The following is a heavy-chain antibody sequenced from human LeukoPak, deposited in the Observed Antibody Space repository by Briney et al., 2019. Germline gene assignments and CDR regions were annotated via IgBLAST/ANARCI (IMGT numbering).Heavy chain of an antibody. V-gene: IGHV4-4*02. J-gene: IGHJ3*02. CDR3: ARDLGYSSGHDAFDI. Sequence: PSGTLSLTCAVSGGSISSSNWWSWVRQPPGKGLEWIGEIYHSGSTNYNPSLKSRVTISVDTSKNQFSLKLSSVTAADTAVYYCARDLGYSSGHDAFDIWGQGTMVTVSS. D-gene: IGHD6-19*01. CDR1: GGSISSSNW. CDR2: IYHSGST.